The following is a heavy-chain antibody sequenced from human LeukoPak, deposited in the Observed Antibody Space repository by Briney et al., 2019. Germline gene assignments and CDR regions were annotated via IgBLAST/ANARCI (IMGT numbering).Heavy chain of an antibody. D-gene: IGHD5-18*01. Sequence: TGGSLRLSCAASGFTFSSYAMHWVRQAPGKGLEWVAVISYDGSNKYYADSVKGRFTISRDNSKNTLYPQMNSLRAEDTAVYYCARWIQLWTPFDYWGQGTLVTVSS. CDR2: ISYDGSNK. CDR3: ARWIQLWTPFDY. J-gene: IGHJ4*02. CDR1: GFTFSSYA. V-gene: IGHV3-30*04.